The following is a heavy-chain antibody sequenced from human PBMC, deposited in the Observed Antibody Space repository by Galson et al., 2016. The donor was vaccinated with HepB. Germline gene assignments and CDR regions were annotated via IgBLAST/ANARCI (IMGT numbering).Heavy chain of an antibody. CDR3: AKGWGGGYRDCEWNLDS. CDR1: GFTFSAYA. J-gene: IGHJ4*02. D-gene: IGHD5-12*01. V-gene: IGHV3-23*01. Sequence: SLRLSCAASGFTFSAYAMSWVRQAPGKGLEWVSTFSGGIAYADSVKGRFTISRDNSNNRLYLQMRSLRAEDTAVYYCAKGWGGGYRDCEWNLDSWGQGTLVTVSS. CDR2: FSGGIA.